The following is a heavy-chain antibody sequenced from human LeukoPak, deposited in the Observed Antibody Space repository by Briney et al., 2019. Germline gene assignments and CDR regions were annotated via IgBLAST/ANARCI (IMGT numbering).Heavy chain of an antibody. D-gene: IGHD6-19*01. V-gene: IGHV3-30*04. CDR1: GFTFSSYA. CDR2: ISYDGSNK. CDR3: AREQWLVLGALDY. Sequence: PGGSLRLSCAASGFTFSSYAMHWVRQAPGKGLEWVAVISYDGSNKYYADSVKGRFTISRDNSKNTLYLQMNSLRAEDTAVYYCAREQWLVLGALDYWGQGTLVTVSS. J-gene: IGHJ4*02.